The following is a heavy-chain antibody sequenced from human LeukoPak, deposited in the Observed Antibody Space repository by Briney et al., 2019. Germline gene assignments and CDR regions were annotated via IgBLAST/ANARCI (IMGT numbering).Heavy chain of an antibody. J-gene: IGHJ5*02. Sequence: ASVKVSCKASGYTFTGYHIHWVRQAPGQGLEWIGWFNPNSGGTNFAPKFHGRVSMTRDTSINTAYMELSNLRSDDTAVYYCVRDPSNSSGWKTWFDPWGQGTLVTVSS. CDR2: FNPNSGGT. CDR3: VRDPSNSSGWKTWFDP. D-gene: IGHD6-19*01. CDR1: GYTFTGYH. V-gene: IGHV1-2*02.